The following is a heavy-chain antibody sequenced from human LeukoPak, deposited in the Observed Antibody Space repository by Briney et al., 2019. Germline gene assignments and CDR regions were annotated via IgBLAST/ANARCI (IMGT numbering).Heavy chain of an antibody. V-gene: IGHV4-59*08. CDR3: ARHVRENIVVVPAVSGSAFDI. CDR1: GGSISSYY. CDR2: IYNSGST. Sequence: SETLSLTCTVSGGSISSYYWSWIRQPPGKGLEWIGYIYNSGSTNYNPSLKSRVTISVDTSKNQFSLKLSSVTAADTAVYYCARHVRENIVVVPAVSGSAFDIWGQGTMVTVSS. J-gene: IGHJ3*02. D-gene: IGHD2-2*01.